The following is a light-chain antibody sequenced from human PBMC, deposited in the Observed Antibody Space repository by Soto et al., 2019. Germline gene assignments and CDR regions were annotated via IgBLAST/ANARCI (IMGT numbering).Light chain of an antibody. J-gene: IGLJ2*01. V-gene: IGLV2-14*03. CDR3: SSYRSSSNLV. CDR2: DVN. CDR1: SSDVGGSNY. Sequence: QSALTQPASVSGSPGQSITISCTGTSSDVGGSNYVSWYQHHPGKAPKLMIYDVNNRPSGISNRFSGSKSGNTASLTISGPQAEAEADYYCSSYRSSSNLVFGGGTKLTVL.